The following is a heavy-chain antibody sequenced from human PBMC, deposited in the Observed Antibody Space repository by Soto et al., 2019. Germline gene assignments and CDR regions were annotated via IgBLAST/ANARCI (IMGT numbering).Heavy chain of an antibody. CDR3: VKDNFPNYGDSRGCFGS. D-gene: IGHD2-21*02. Sequence: EVQLVESGGGLVQPGRSLRLSCAASGFTFDDYAMHWVRQAPGKGLEWVSGISWNSVTMGYADSVKGRFTISRDNAEKSLYLQMNSLRAEDTALYYCVKDNFPNYGDSRGCFGSWGRGTLVTGSS. J-gene: IGHJ4*02. CDR2: ISWNSVTM. V-gene: IGHV3-9*01. CDR1: GFTFDDYA.